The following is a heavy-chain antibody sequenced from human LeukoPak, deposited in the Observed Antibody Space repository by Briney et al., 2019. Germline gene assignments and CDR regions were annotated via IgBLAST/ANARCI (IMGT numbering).Heavy chain of an antibody. CDR2: IYYSGST. Sequence: SETLSLTCTLSGGSLSSYYWSYIRQPPGKGLEFIGYIYYSGSTNYNPSLKSRVTISVDTSKNQFSLKLSSVTAADTAVYYCARAGSSGYSLTGGYYYYYYMDVWGKGTTVTISS. V-gene: IGHV4-59*01. D-gene: IGHD3-22*01. CDR1: GGSLSSYY. J-gene: IGHJ6*03. CDR3: ARAGSSGYSLTGGYYYYYYMDV.